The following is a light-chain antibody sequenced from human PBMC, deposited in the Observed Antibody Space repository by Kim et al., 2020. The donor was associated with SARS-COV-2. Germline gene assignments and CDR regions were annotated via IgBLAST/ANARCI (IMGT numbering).Light chain of an antibody. Sequence: GQTVRITCKGDSLRSYYASWYQQKPGQAPVLVIYGKNNRPSGIPDRFSGSSSGNTASLTITGAQAEDEADYYCNSRDSSGNHLGVFGGGTKLTVL. CDR1: SLRSYY. CDR3: NSRDSSGNHLGV. V-gene: IGLV3-19*01. CDR2: GKN. J-gene: IGLJ3*02.